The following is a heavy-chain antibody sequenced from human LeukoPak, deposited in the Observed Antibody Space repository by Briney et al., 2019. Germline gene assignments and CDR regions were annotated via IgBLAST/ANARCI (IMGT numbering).Heavy chain of an antibody. CDR1: GGSISSSSYY. CDR2: IYYSGST. D-gene: IGHD5-12*01. J-gene: IGHJ4*02. V-gene: IGHV4-39*07. CDR3: ARSGSGYLRYYFDY. Sequence: SETLSLTCTVSGGSISSSSYYWGWIRQPPGKGLEWIGSIYYSGSTYYNPSLKSRVTISVDTSKNHFSLKLSSVTAADTAVYYCARSGSGYLRYYFDYWGQGTLVTVSS.